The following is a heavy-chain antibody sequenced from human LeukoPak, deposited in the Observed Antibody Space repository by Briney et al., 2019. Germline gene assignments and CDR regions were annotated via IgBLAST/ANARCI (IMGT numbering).Heavy chain of an antibody. V-gene: IGHV4-4*07. D-gene: IGHD3-22*01. J-gene: IGHJ4*02. CDR3: ARGGSSGYYYG. CDR2: LYTSGST. Sequence: PSETLSLTCTVSGCSISSYYWSWIRQPAGKGLEWIGRLYTSGSTNYNPSLKSRVTMSLDTSKNQFSLKLTSMTAADTAVYYCARGGSSGYYYGWGQGTLVTVSS. CDR1: GCSISSYY.